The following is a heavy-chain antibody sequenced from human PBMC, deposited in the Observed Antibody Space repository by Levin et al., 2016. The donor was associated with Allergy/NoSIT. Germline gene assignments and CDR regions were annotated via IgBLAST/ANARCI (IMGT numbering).Heavy chain of an antibody. J-gene: IGHJ5*02. CDR1: GGSFSGYY. V-gene: IGHV4-34*01. D-gene: IGHD3-10*02. CDR2: INHSGST. CDR3: ARGAVPLGGLRITMFRFDP. Sequence: SETLSLTCAVYGGSFSGYYWSWIRQPPGKGLEWIGEINHSGSTNYNPSLKSRVTISVDTSKNQFSLKLSSVTAADTAVYYCARGAVPLGGLRITMFRFDPWGQGTLVTVSS.